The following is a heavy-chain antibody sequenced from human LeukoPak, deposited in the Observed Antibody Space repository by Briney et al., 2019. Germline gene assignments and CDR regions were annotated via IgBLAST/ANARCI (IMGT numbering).Heavy chain of an antibody. D-gene: IGHD1-26*01. CDR1: GFTVSSNY. Sequence: GGSLRLSCAASGFTVSSNYMSWVRQAPGKGLEWVSVIYNGGSTYYADSVKGRFTISRDNSKNTLYLQMNRLRAEDTAVYYCARDFEGGVLNYCYYMDVWGKGTTVTVSS. CDR3: ARDFEGGVLNYCYYMDV. CDR2: IYNGGST. V-gene: IGHV3-66*02. J-gene: IGHJ6*03.